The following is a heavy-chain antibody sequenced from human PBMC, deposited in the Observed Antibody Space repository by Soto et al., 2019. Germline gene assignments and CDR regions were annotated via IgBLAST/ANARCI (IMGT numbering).Heavy chain of an antibody. Sequence: GGSLRLSCAASGFTFSDHYMDWVRQAPGKGLEWVGRIRNKANSYITEYAASVKGIFTISRDDSKNSLYLQMNSLRTEDTAVYYCARELSSAYVDFDYWGQGTLVTVSS. CDR2: IRNKANSYIT. V-gene: IGHV3-72*01. CDR1: GFTFSDHY. D-gene: IGHD5-12*01. CDR3: ARELSSAYVDFDY. J-gene: IGHJ4*02.